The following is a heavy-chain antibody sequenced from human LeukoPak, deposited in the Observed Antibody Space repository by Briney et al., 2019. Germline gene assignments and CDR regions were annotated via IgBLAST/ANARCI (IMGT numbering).Heavy chain of an antibody. V-gene: IGHV3-15*01. Sequence: GGSLRLSCAASGFTFNNAWMSWVRQTPGKGLEWVGRIKSKTDGGTTDYAAPVKGRFTISREDSKNTLYLQMNSLKTEDAAVYYCAKQVIVGATSSFDYWGQGTLVTVSS. CDR3: AKQVIVGATSSFDY. CDR1: GFTFNNAW. CDR2: IKSKTDGGTT. J-gene: IGHJ4*02. D-gene: IGHD1-26*01.